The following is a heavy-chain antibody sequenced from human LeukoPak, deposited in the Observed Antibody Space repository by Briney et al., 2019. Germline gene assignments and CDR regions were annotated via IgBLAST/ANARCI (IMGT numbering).Heavy chain of an antibody. V-gene: IGHV3-30*02. Sequence: GGSLRLSCAASGFTFSSYGMHWVRQAPGRGLDWVAFIHHDGSNKYYADSVRGRFTISRDNSKNTLYLQMNSLRAEDTAVYFCAKGFGSFYSSGVFMASWGQGTLVTVSS. D-gene: IGHD1-26*01. CDR2: IHHDGSNK. CDR1: GFTFSSYG. CDR3: AKGFGSFYSSGVFMAS. J-gene: IGHJ5*02.